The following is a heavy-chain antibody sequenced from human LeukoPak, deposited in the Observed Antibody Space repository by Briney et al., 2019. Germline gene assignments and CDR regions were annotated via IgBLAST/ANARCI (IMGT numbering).Heavy chain of an antibody. CDR2: INHSEST. CDR3: ARVPRGIAVAATRGPWFYFDY. V-gene: IGHV4-34*01. Sequence: SETLSLTCAVYGGSFSGYYWSWIRQPPGKGLEWIGEINHSESTNYNPSLKSRVTISVGTSKNQFSLKLSSVTAAETAVYYCARVPRGIAVAATRGPWFYFDYWGQGTLVTVSS. J-gene: IGHJ4*02. D-gene: IGHD6-19*01. CDR1: GGSFSGYY.